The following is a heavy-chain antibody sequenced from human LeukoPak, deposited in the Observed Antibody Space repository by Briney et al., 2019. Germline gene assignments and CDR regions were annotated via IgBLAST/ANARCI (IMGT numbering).Heavy chain of an antibody. V-gene: IGHV4-4*09. D-gene: IGHD1-1*01. Sequence: SETLSLTCTVSGGSISSYYWSWIRQPPGKGLEWIGYIYTSGSTNYNPSLKSRVTISVDTSKNQFSLKLSSVTAADTAVYYCARQRLGQTSSYYYYMDVWGKGTTVTVSS. CDR1: GGSISSYY. CDR2: IYTSGST. J-gene: IGHJ6*03. CDR3: ARQRLGQTSSYYYYMDV.